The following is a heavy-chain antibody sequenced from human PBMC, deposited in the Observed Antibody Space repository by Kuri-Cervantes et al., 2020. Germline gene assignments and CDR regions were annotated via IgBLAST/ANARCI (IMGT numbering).Heavy chain of an antibody. CDR2: INPNSGGT. V-gene: IGHV1-2*02. J-gene: IGHJ4*02. CDR1: GYTFTGCY. D-gene: IGHD3-10*01. Sequence: ASVKVSCKASGYTFTGCYMHWVRQAPGQGLEWMGWINPNSGGTNYAQKFQGRVTMTRDTSISTAYMELSRLRSDDTAVYYCATVRSGSGSLSSFDYWGQGTLVTVSS. CDR3: ATVRSGSGSLSSFDY.